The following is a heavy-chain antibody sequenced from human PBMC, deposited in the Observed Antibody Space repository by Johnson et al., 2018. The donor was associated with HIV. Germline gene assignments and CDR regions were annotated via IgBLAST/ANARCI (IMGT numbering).Heavy chain of an antibody. J-gene: IGHJ3*01. V-gene: IGHV3-15*01. CDR2: IKSKIDGGTA. Sequence: VQLVESGGSVVRRGGSLRVSCSASGFTFSNAWMSWVRQAPGKGLEWVGRIKSKIDGGTADYAAPVRGRFTFSKDASKTTLYLRMNSLKTEDTGVYYCTTGLYWSDAFDVWGRGTVVTVSP. D-gene: IGHD1-1*01. CDR3: TTGLYWSDAFDV. CDR1: GFTFSNAW.